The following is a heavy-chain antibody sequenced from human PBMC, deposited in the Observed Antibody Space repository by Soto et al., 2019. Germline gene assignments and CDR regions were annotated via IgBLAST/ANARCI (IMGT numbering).Heavy chain of an antibody. CDR3: TTDDSLMPRYYYYGMDV. CDR1: GFTFSNAW. J-gene: IGHJ6*02. Sequence: GGSLRLSCAASGFTFSNAWMNWVRQAPGKGLEWVGRIKSKTDGGTTDYAAPVKGRFTISRDDSKNTLYLQMNSLKTEDTAVYYCTTDDSLMPRYYYYGMDVWGQGTTVTVSS. D-gene: IGHD2-2*01. CDR2: IKSKTDGGTT. V-gene: IGHV3-15*07.